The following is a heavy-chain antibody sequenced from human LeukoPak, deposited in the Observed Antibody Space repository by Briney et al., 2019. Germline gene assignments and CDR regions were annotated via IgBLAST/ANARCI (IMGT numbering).Heavy chain of an antibody. V-gene: IGHV4-4*02. Sequence: PSGTLSLTCAVSGGSISSSNWWSWVRQPPGKGLEWVGEIYHSGSTNYNPSLKSRVTISVDKSKNQFSLKLSSVTAADTAVYYCARKSMDYYGSGDFDYWGQGTLVTVSS. CDR3: ARKSMDYYGSGDFDY. CDR2: IYHSGST. J-gene: IGHJ4*02. D-gene: IGHD3-10*01. CDR1: GGSISSSNW.